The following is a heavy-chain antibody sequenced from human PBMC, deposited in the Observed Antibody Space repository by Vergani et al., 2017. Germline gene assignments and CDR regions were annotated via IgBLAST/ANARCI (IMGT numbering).Heavy chain of an antibody. CDR1: GGSVDNRDYY. D-gene: IGHD2-21*02. J-gene: IGHJ4*02. CDR3: ARSSCGGDCYEFDY. Sequence: LQLQESGPGLMKPSETLSLTCTVSGGSVDNRDYYWGWIRRPPGKGLEWIGSFSKGGTTSLHPSVKSRVAISSATAKNRFSLKLTSVSAADTAVYYCARSSCGGDCYEFDYWGQGILVTVSS. CDR2: FSKGGTT. V-gene: IGHV4-39*01.